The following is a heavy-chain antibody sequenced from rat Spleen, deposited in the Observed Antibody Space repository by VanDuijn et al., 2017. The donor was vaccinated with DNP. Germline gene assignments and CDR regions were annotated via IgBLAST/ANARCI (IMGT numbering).Heavy chain of an antibody. J-gene: IGHJ4*01. Sequence: EVQLVESGGGLVQPGRSLKLSCAASGFTFSDYNMAWVRQAPKKGLEWVASISYEGSSPYYGDSVKGRFTISRDNAKSTLYLQMNSLRSEDTATYYCAKDFHFYAMDAWGQGTSLTVSS. V-gene: IGHV5-22*01. D-gene: IGHD1-6*01. CDR3: AKDFHFYAMDA. CDR1: GFTFSDYN. CDR2: ISYEGSSP.